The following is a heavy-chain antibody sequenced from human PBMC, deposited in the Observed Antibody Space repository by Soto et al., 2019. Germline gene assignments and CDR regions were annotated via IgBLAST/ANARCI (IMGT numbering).Heavy chain of an antibody. J-gene: IGHJ4*02. CDR3: ARLQAAVPHY. Sequence: QLQLQESGPGLVKPSETLSLTCTVSGDSISGSPYYWGWIRQPPGKGLEWIASIFYDGYSYYTPSLKSRASISVDTSKNQFSLKLTSVAAADTAIYFCARLQAAVPHYWGQGTRVIVSS. CDR2: IFYDGYS. V-gene: IGHV4-39*01. CDR1: GDSISGSPYY. D-gene: IGHD6-13*01.